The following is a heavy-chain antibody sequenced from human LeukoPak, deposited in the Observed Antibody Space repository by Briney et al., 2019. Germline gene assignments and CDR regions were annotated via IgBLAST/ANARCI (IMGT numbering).Heavy chain of an antibody. D-gene: IGHD3-10*01. V-gene: IGHV3-21*01. Sequence: GGSLRLSCAASGFTFDDYGMSWVRQAPGKGLEWVSSISSSSSYIYYADSVKGRFTISRDSAKNSLYLQMNSLRAEDTAVYYCARVSNYYGSGNYQKQFDYWGQGTLVTVSS. J-gene: IGHJ4*02. CDR3: ARVSNYYGSGNYQKQFDY. CDR2: ISSSSSYI. CDR1: GFTFDDYG.